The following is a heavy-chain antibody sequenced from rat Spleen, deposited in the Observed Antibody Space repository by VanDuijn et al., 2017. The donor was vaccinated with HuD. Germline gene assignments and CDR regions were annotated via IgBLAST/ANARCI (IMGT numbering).Heavy chain of an antibody. CDR1: GFTFSRYW. Sequence: EVQLVESGGGLVQPGRSMKLSCAASGFTFSRYWMYWVRQAPGKGLEWVSSICADGVNTYYPDSVKGRFTISRDNAQNTLYLQMSKLGFEDTAIYYCAREDYYSGEGFAYWGQGTLVTVSS. D-gene: IGHD1-1*01. CDR2: ICADGVNT. J-gene: IGHJ3*01. CDR3: AREDYYSGEGFAY. V-gene: IGHV5-58*01.